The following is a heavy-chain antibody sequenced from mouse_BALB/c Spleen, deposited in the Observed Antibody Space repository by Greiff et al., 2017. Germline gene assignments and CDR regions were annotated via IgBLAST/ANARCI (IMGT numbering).Heavy chain of an antibody. Sequence: EVQLQQSGAELVRSGASVKLSCTASGFNIKDYYMHWVKQRPEQGLEWIGWIDPENGDTEYAPKFQGKATMTADTSSNTAYLQLSSLTSEDTAVYYCNAGGGYGYFDYWGQGTTLTVSS. J-gene: IGHJ2*01. CDR2: IDPENGDT. CDR1: GFNIKDYY. D-gene: IGHD1-2*01. CDR3: NAGGGYGYFDY. V-gene: IGHV14-4*02.